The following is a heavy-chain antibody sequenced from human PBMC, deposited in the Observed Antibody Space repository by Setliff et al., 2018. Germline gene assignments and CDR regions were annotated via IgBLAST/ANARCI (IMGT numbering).Heavy chain of an antibody. CDR2: ISPSGST. CDR1: GASITSGGFY. J-gene: IGHJ4*02. D-gene: IGHD1-26*01. Sequence: SETLSLTCSVSGASITSGGFYWTWIRQPAGKGLEWIGHISPSGSTTYNPSVKSRVTISLDTSKNHFSLKLDSVTAAATALYYCARSPSSGAYWNPRPFYSDYWARGTLVTVSS. CDR3: ARSPSSGAYWNPRPFYSDY. V-gene: IGHV4-61*09.